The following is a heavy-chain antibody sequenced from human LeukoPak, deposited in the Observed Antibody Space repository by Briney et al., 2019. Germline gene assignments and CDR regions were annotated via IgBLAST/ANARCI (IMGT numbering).Heavy chain of an antibody. V-gene: IGHV4-59*12. CDR3: ARDQRAVDNTMSYN. D-gene: IGHD3-10*02. CDR1: GGSMSNYY. Sequence: PSETLSLTCTVSGGSMSNYYWSWIRQPPGKGLEWIGYIYYSGSTNYNPSLKSRVTISIDTSKNQLSLKLSSVTAADTAVYYCARDQRAVDNTMSYNWGQGTLVTVSS. J-gene: IGHJ4*02. CDR2: IYYSGST.